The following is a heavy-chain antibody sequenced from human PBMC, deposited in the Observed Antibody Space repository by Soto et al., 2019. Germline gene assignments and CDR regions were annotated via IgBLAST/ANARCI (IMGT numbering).Heavy chain of an antibody. J-gene: IGHJ4*02. CDR1: GFTFSSYA. D-gene: IGHD1-26*01. CDR2: ISGSDGST. CDR3: TRDKNGWEQLIDY. V-gene: IGHV3-23*01. Sequence: PGGSLRLSCAASGFTFSSYAMNWVRQAPGKGLEWVSVISGSDGSTYYADSVKGRFTISRDNAKNSLYLQMNSLRAEDTAVYYCTRDKNGWEQLIDYWGQGALVTVSS.